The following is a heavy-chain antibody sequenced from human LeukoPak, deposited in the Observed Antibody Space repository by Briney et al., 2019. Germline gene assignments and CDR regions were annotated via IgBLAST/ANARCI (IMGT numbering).Heavy chain of an antibody. CDR2: ISGSGGST. D-gene: IGHD3-3*01. Sequence: PGGSLRLSCAASGFTFSSYAMSWVRQAPGKGLEWVSAISGSGGSTYYADSVKGRFTISRDNSKNTLYLQMNSLRAEDTAVYYCANEGRTYYDFWSGYFTPSGCSDYWGQGTLVTVSS. J-gene: IGHJ4*02. CDR1: GFTFSSYA. V-gene: IGHV3-23*01. CDR3: ANEGRTYYDFWSGYFTPSGCSDY.